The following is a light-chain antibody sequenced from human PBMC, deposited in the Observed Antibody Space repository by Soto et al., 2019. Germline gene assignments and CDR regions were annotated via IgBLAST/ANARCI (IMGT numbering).Light chain of an antibody. CDR3: QQSYSTPRT. CDR2: KAS. V-gene: IGKV1-5*03. J-gene: IGKJ1*01. Sequence: IQMTQYPSTLSGSVGDRATTTCRASQTISSWLAWYQQKPGKAPKLLIYKASTLKSGVPSRFSGSGSGTEGTITISSLQTDDCSTYYGQQSYSTPRTFGQGTKVDIK. CDR1: QTISSW.